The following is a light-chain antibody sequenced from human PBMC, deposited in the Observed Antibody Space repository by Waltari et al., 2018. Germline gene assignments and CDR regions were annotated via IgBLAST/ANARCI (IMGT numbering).Light chain of an antibody. CDR3: QQYNSYSPT. CDR2: KAS. J-gene: IGKJ1*01. Sequence: DIQMTQSPSTLSASVGDRVTITCRASQSISTWLAWYQQKPGKAPKILIYKASSLERGVPSRFSGSGSGTEFTLTISSLQPDDSATYYCQQYNSYSPTFGQGTKVEIK. V-gene: IGKV1-5*03. CDR1: QSISTW.